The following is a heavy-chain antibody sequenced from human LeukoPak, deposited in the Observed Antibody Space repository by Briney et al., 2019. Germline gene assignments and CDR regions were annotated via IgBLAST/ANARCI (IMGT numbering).Heavy chain of an antibody. CDR2: IYSGAGT. CDR3: ARDRHQGYYFDY. D-gene: IGHD2-2*01. CDR1: GFLVSDNY. Sequence: GGSLRLSCAASGFLVSDNYMHWLRQAPGKGLEWVSLIYSGAGTYYADSVKGRFTISRDNSKNTLYLQMNSLRAEDTAVYYCARDRHQGYYFDYWGQGTLVTVSS. V-gene: IGHV3-53*01. J-gene: IGHJ4*02.